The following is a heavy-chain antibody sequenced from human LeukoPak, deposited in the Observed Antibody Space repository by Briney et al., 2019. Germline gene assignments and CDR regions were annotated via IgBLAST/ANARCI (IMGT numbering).Heavy chain of an antibody. CDR3: ARDPHEYGDYVLGY. Sequence: ASVKVCCEASGYTYTGYYMHWVRQAPGQGLEWMGWINPNSGGTNYAQKFQGRVTMTRDTSISTAYMELSRLRSDDTAVYYCARDPHEYGDYVLGYWGQGTLVTVSS. CDR1: GYTYTGYY. V-gene: IGHV1-2*02. J-gene: IGHJ4*02. CDR2: INPNSGGT. D-gene: IGHD4-17*01.